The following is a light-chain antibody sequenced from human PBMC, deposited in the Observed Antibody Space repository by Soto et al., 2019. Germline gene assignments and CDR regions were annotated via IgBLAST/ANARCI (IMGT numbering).Light chain of an antibody. Sequence: LTQPPSASGSPGQSVAISGTGTSRDVGGYNYVSWYQQHPVKAPKLMIYEVNKRPSGVPDRFSGSKSGNTASLTVSGLPAEDEADYYCSAYAGSSNVFGAGTQVTV. CDR2: EVN. V-gene: IGLV2-8*01. CDR1: SRDVGGYNY. CDR3: SAYAGSSNV. J-gene: IGLJ1*01.